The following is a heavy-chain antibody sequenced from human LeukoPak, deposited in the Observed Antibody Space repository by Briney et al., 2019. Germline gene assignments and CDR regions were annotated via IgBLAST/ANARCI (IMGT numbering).Heavy chain of an antibody. D-gene: IGHD6-13*01. Sequence: PSETLSLTCAVSGGSISSSNWWSWARPPPGKGLEGIGEIYHSGRTNYNPSLKRRVTISVGNTKNQFSLKLSSVTAADTAVYYCARKSQYSSSWYNWFDPWGQGTLVTVSS. CDR3: ARKSQYSSSWYNWFDP. J-gene: IGHJ5*02. CDR2: IYHSGRT. CDR1: GGSISSSNW. V-gene: IGHV4-4*02.